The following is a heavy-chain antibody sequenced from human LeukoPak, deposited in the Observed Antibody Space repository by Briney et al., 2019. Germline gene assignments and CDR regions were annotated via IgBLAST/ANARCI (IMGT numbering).Heavy chain of an antibody. J-gene: IGHJ4*02. V-gene: IGHV1-18*01. Sequence: GASVKVSCKASGYTFTSYGISWVRQAPGQGLEWMGWISAYNGNTNYAQKLQGRVTMTTDTSTSTAYMELRSLRSDDTAVYHCARDLYSRRMNYHGSGSYFAYWGQGALVTVSS. CDR3: ARDLYSRRMNYHGSGSYFAY. CDR2: ISAYNGNT. D-gene: IGHD3-10*01. CDR1: GYTFTSYG.